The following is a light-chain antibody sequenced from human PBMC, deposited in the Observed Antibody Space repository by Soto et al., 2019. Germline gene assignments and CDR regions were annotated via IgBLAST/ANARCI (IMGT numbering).Light chain of an antibody. J-gene: IGKJ4*01. V-gene: IGKV3-11*01. Sequence: EIVLTQSPATLSLSPGDRATLSRRASQSVNSFLTWYQQKPGQAPRLLIYDASTRATGIPARFSGSGSGTDFTLTISSLEPEDFAVYYCQQRNGWPLTFGGGTRVEMK. CDR3: QQRNGWPLT. CDR2: DAS. CDR1: QSVNSF.